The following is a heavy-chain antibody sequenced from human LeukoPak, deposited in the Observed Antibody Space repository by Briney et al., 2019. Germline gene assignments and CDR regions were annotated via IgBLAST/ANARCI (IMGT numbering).Heavy chain of an antibody. CDR2: INAGNGNT. Sequence: EASVKVSCKTSAYTFTSYAMHWVRQAPGQRLEWMGCINAGNGNTKYSQKFQGRVTITRDTSATTAYMEVSRLRSDDTAVYYCARDRGIRYSNPLGDPWGQGTLVTVSS. CDR3: ARDRGIRYSNPLGDP. J-gene: IGHJ5*02. CDR1: AYTFTSYA. V-gene: IGHV1-3*01. D-gene: IGHD4-11*01.